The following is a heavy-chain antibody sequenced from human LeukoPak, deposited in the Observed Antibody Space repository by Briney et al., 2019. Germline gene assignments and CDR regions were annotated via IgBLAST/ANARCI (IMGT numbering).Heavy chain of an antibody. CDR1: GFTFINYW. CDR3: AKIGRTSGYYYVDY. V-gene: IGHV3-7*03. D-gene: IGHD3-22*01. J-gene: IGHJ4*02. CDR2: IKQDGSEK. Sequence: GGSLRLSCSASGFTFINYWMSWVRQAPGKGPEWVANIKQDGSEKHYVDSVKGRFTVSRDNYKKTLYLQMNSLRAEDTAVYFCAKIGRTSGYYYVDYWGQGTLVTVSS.